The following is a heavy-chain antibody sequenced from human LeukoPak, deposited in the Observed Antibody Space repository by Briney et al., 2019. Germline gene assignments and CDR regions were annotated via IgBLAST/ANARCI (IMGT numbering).Heavy chain of an antibody. V-gene: IGHV1-69*06. CDR2: IIPIFDTA. J-gene: IGHJ4*02. Sequence: SVKVSFKAATCTFSSYALSWVRQAHGRGLEWMGRIIPIFDTADYTHRFQGRVTFSADKSTGTALMKLSSLRSEDTATYYCVRDYDTTGPQKNFFDFWGQGSLVTVSS. CDR1: TCTFSSYA. D-gene: IGHD3-3*01. CDR3: VRDYDTTGPQKNFFDF.